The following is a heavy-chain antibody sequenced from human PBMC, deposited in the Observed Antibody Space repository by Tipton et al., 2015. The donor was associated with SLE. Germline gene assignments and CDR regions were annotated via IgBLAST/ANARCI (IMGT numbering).Heavy chain of an antibody. CDR3: AKDAAVAGMGDAFDI. CDR2: IRYDGSNK. Sequence: QVQLVQSGGGVVQPGGSLRLSCAASGFTFSSYGMHWVRQAPGKGLEWVAFIRYDGSNKYYADSVKGRFTISRDNSKNTLYLQMNSLRAEDTAVYYCAKDAAVAGMGDAFDIWGQGTMVTVSS. CDR1: GFTFSSYG. D-gene: IGHD6-19*01. J-gene: IGHJ3*02. V-gene: IGHV3-30*02.